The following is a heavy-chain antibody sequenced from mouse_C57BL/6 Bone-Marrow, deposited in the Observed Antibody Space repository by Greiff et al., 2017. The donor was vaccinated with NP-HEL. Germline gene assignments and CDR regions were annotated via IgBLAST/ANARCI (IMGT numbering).Heavy chain of an antibody. CDR3: AIGYYGSSFAY. CDR1: GYTFTSYW. CDR2: IHPSDSDT. D-gene: IGHD1-1*01. V-gene: IGHV1-74*01. Sequence: QVQLQQPGAELVKPGASVKVSCKASGYTFTSYWMHWVKQRPGQGLEWIGRIHPSDSDTNYNQKFKGKATLTVDKSSSTDYMQLSSLTSEDSAVYYCAIGYYGSSFAYWGQGTLVTVSA. J-gene: IGHJ3*01.